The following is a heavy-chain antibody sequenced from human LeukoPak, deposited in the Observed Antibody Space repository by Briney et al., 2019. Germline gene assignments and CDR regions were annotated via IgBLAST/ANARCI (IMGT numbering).Heavy chain of an antibody. V-gene: IGHV4-61*02. CDR2: IYTRGST. CDR1: GGSISSGSCY. J-gene: IGHJ4*02. D-gene: IGHD3-16*01. CDR3: ARDSPPRGPLGPFDY. Sequence: SETLSLTCTVSGGSISSGSCYGSWIRQPAGKGLEWIVRIYTRGSTNYKPSRKTRVTISVDTSKKQFSGNLSSVTPADTAVYYCARDSPPRGPLGPFDYWGQGTLVTVSS.